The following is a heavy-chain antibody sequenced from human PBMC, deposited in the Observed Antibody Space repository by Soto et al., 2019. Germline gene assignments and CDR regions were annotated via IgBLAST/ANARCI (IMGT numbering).Heavy chain of an antibody. CDR1: GGTFSTYA. CDR3: AGEIFGVIISGGTDAFDI. J-gene: IGHJ3*02. V-gene: IGHV1-69*01. D-gene: IGHD3-3*01. CDR2: IIPIFGTA. Sequence: QVQLVQSGAEVKKPGSSVKVSCKASGGTFSTYAISWVRQAPGQGLEWMGGIIPIFGTAKYAQKFQGRVTLTEDEATTTAYMELSSLRYEDTAVYYCAGEIFGVIISGGTDAFDIWGQGTMVTVSS.